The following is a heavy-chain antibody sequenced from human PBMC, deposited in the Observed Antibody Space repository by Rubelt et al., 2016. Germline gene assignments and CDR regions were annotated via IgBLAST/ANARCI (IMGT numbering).Heavy chain of an antibody. J-gene: IGHJ1*01. CDR3: TRDGSEWSRDY. D-gene: IGHD3-3*01. Sequence: EVQLLESGGGLVQPGGSLRLSCAASGFSFSRFAMNWVRQAPGKGLEWVSTIVYSGDYKSYADSVKGRFIVSRDKARNLLYLQMNSLRADDTALYYCTRDGSEWSRDYWGQGTLVTVSS. V-gene: IGHV3-21*02. CDR2: IVYSGDYK. CDR1: GFSFSRFA.